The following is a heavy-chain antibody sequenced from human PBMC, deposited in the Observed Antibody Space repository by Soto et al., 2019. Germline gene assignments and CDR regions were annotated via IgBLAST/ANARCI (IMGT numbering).Heavy chain of an antibody. D-gene: IGHD3-10*01. CDR2: IWYDGSNK. J-gene: IGHJ6*02. Sequence: GGSLRLSCAASGFTFSSYGMHWVRQAPGKGLEWVAVIWYDGSNKYYADSVKGRFTISRDNSKNTLYLQMNSLRAEDTAVYYCARDHYYGSGSYYPLKYYYYGMDVWGQGTTVTVSS. CDR1: GFTFSSYG. CDR3: ARDHYYGSGSYYPLKYYYYGMDV. V-gene: IGHV3-33*01.